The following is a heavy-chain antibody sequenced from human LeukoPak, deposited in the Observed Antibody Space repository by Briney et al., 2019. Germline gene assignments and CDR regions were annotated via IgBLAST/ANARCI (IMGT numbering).Heavy chain of an antibody. CDR1: GGSISSYY. D-gene: IGHD3-22*01. J-gene: IGHJ6*02. V-gene: IGHV4-59*08. CDR2: IYYSGST. Sequence: SSETLSLTCTVSGGSISSYYWSWIRQPPGKGLEWIGYIYYSGSTNYNPSLKSRVTISVDTSKNQFSLKLSSVTAADTAVYYCARIRTYYYDSKGMDVWGQGTTVTVSS. CDR3: ARIRTYYYDSKGMDV.